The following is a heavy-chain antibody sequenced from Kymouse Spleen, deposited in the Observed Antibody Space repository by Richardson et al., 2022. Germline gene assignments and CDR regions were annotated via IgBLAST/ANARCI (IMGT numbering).Heavy chain of an antibody. D-gene: IGHD3-9*01. J-gene: IGHJ4*02. CDR2: ISAYNGNT. Sequence: QVQLVQSGAEVKKPGASVKVSCKASGYTFTSYGISWVRQAPGQGLEWMGWISAYNGNTNYAQKLQGRVTMTTDTSTSTAYMELRSLRSDDTAVYYCARDETIF*LVIRSLFDYWGQGTLVTVSS. CDR3: ARDETIF*LVIRSLFDY. V-gene: IGHV1-18*01. CDR1: GYTFTSYG.